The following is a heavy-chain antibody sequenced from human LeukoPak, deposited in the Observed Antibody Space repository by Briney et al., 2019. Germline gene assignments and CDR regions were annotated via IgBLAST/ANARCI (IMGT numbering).Heavy chain of an antibody. Sequence: GASVNVSCMASRYTFTDYYIHWVRQAPGQGLEGMGWINPNSSGPNYAQKFQGRVTMTRDNSISTAYMELSRLRSDDTAVYYCARGEGAHLTRPIPYYYYYMDVWGKGTTVTVSS. CDR3: ARGEGAHLTRPIPYYYYYMDV. J-gene: IGHJ6*03. CDR2: INPNSSGP. CDR1: RYTFTDYY. V-gene: IGHV1-2*02. D-gene: IGHD2-2*02.